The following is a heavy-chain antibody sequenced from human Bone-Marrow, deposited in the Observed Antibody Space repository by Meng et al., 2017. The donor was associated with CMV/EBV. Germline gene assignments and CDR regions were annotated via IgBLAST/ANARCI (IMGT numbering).Heavy chain of an antibody. D-gene: IGHD3-10*01. V-gene: IGHV3-48*04. Sequence: GGSLRLSCAASGFTVSSNYMSWVRQAPGKGLEWVSYISSSSSTIYYADSVKGRFTISRDNAKNSLYLQMNGLRAEDTAVYYCARGSGYGMDVWGQGTTVTVSS. CDR1: GFTVSSNY. J-gene: IGHJ6*02. CDR2: ISSSSSTI. CDR3: ARGSGYGMDV.